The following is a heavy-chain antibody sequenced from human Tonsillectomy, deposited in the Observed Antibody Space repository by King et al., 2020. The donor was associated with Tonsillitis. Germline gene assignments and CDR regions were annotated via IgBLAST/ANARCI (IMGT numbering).Heavy chain of an antibody. CDR1: GLTLSSYG. Sequence: VQLVESGGGVVQPGGSLRLSCAASGLTLSSYGVHWVRQAPGRGLEWVAFIHYDGTDKFYADSVKGRFSISRDNSKNTLYLQMNSLRIEDTAVYYCAKEGPPADNSGYTAFDIWGQGTMVTVSS. D-gene: IGHD3-22*01. J-gene: IGHJ3*02. V-gene: IGHV3-30*02. CDR2: IHYDGTDK. CDR3: AKEGPPADNSGYTAFDI.